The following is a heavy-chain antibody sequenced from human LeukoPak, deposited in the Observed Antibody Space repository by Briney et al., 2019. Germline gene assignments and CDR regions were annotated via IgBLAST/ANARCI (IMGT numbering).Heavy chain of an antibody. CDR2: ISSSSSYI. D-gene: IGHD1-26*01. CDR3: AVIVGATPWDY. Sequence: GGSLRLSGAASGFTFSSYSMNWVRQAPGKGLEWVSSISSSSSYIYYADSVKGRFTISRDNAKNSLYLQMNSLRAEDTAVYYCAVIVGATPWDYWGQGTLVTVSS. J-gene: IGHJ4*02. V-gene: IGHV3-21*01. CDR1: GFTFSSYS.